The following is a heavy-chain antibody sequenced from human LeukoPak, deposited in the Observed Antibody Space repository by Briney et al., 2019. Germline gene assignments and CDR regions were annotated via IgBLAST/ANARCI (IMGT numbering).Heavy chain of an antibody. Sequence: PSVTLTLTCAVYGGSFSGYYWSWIRQPPGKGLEWVGEINHSRSTNYNSALKSRVTISVATYKNQFSLKLSTMTVTATAVSYYAREVASSGWYITRWYFDLWGRGTLVTVSS. CDR2: INHSRST. CDR1: GGSFSGYY. CDR3: AREVASSGWYITRWYFDL. V-gene: IGHV4-34*01. J-gene: IGHJ2*01. D-gene: IGHD6-19*01.